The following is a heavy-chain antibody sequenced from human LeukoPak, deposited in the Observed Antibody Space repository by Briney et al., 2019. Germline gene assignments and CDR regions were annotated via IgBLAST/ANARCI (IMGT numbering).Heavy chain of an antibody. D-gene: IGHD2-2*01. CDR2: MCYSGST. J-gene: IGHJ4*02. Sequence: SETLSLTCTVSGGSISSSCYLWGWIREPPGKGVEWFGSMCYSGSTYYNPSLKSRVTISVDTSKNPVSLQMSCVTAADTAVYYCARPQGYQLLDFEYWGQGTLVTVSS. CDR3: ARPQGYQLLDFEY. CDR1: GGSISSSCYL. V-gene: IGHV4-39*01.